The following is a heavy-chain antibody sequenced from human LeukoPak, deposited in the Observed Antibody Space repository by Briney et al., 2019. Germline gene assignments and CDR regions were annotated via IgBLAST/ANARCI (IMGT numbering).Heavy chain of an antibody. Sequence: GGSLRLSCAASGFTFSSYGMHWVRQAPGKGLEWVAFIRYDGGNKYYADSVKGRFTISRDNSKNTLYLQMNSLRAEDTAVYYCAKDRRYSYGYFDYWGQGTLVTVSS. V-gene: IGHV3-30*02. CDR2: IRYDGGNK. J-gene: IGHJ4*02. CDR3: AKDRRYSYGYFDY. D-gene: IGHD5-18*01. CDR1: GFTFSSYG.